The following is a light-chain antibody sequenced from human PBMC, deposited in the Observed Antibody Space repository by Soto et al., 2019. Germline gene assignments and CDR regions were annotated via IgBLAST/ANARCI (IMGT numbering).Light chain of an antibody. Sequence: EILMTQSPATLSVSPGDGATLSCRASQSVDSNLAWYQQKPGQTPRLLMYGASTRPTGIPARFSGSGSGTEFTLSGLTLPSEGPALYYCQQFNDWPLTVGGGTKVDI. CDR3: QQFNDWPLT. CDR1: QSVDSN. V-gene: IGKV3D-15*01. J-gene: IGKJ4*01. CDR2: GAS.